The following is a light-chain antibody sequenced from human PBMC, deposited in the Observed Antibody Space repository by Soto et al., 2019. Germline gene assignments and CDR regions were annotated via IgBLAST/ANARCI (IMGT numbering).Light chain of an antibody. Sequence: DIQMTQSPSTLSASVGDRVTITCRASQSISSWLAWYQQKPGKAPKLLIYDASSLESGVPSRFSGSGSGTEFPLTISSLQPDDFATYDCQQYNSYPWTFGQGTNVEIK. J-gene: IGKJ1*01. CDR1: QSISSW. CDR3: QQYNSYPWT. V-gene: IGKV1-5*01. CDR2: DAS.